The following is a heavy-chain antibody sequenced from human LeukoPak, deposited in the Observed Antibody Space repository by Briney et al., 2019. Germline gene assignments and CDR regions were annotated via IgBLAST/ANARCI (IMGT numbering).Heavy chain of an antibody. CDR1: GFTFSSYA. Sequence: GGSLRLSCAASGFTFSSYAMHWVRQAPGKGLEYVSAISSNGGSTYYANFVKGRFTISRDNSKNTLYLQMGSLRAEDMAVYYCARDSSPTQLWYQFDYWGQGTLVTVSS. D-gene: IGHD5-18*01. CDR2: ISSNGGST. J-gene: IGHJ4*02. V-gene: IGHV3-64*01. CDR3: ARDSSPTQLWYQFDY.